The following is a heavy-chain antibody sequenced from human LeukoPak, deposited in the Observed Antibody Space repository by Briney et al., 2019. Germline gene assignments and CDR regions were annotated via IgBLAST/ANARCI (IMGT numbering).Heavy chain of an antibody. J-gene: IGHJ4*02. CDR3: SSEDY. V-gene: IGHV1-2*02. Sequence: GASVKVSCKASGYTFIDYYLQWVRQAPGQGLEWVGWINPNSGVTNYAQKFQGRFSMTSDTSISTVYMELSRLRSDDTAVYYCSSEDYWGQGTLVTVSS. CDR1: GYTFIDYY. CDR2: INPNSGVT.